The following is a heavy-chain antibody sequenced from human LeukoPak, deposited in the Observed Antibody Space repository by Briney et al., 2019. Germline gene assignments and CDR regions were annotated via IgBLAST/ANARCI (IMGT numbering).Heavy chain of an antibody. Sequence: GASVKVSCKASGYTFTSYGISWVRQAPGQGLEWMGWINADNGNTRYAQKLQGRVTMTTDTSTTTAYMDLRSLRSDDTAVYYCARVGQQLGYWGQGTLVTVSS. D-gene: IGHD6-13*01. V-gene: IGHV1-18*01. CDR2: INADNGNT. CDR1: GYTFTSYG. CDR3: ARVGQQLGY. J-gene: IGHJ4*02.